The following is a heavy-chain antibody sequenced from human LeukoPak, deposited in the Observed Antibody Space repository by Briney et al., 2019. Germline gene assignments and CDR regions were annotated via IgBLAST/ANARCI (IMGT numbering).Heavy chain of an antibody. J-gene: IGHJ4*02. V-gene: IGHV1-24*01. CDR1: GYTLTELS. CDR2: FDPEDGET. CDR3: GSGNHGWLDY. Sequence: ASVKVSCKVSGYTLTELSMHWVRQAPGKGLEWMGGFDPEDGETIYAQKFQGRVTMTRDTSTSTVYMELSSLRSEDTAVYYCGSGNHGWLDYWGQGTLVTVSS. D-gene: IGHD3-10*01.